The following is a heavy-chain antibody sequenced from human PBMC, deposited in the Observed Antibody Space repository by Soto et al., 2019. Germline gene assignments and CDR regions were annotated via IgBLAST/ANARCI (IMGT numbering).Heavy chain of an antibody. D-gene: IGHD6-13*01. CDR1: GYSFTTYW. CDR3: ARAAGPGSRDGMDV. J-gene: IGHJ6*02. V-gene: IGHV5-51*01. Sequence: PGESLKISCVGSGYSFTTYWVAWVRQMPGKGLEWMGLFYPGDSDITYSPSFQGQVTISGDKSITTAYLQWSSLKASDAAIYYCARAAGPGSRDGMDVWGQGTTVTVSS. CDR2: FYPGDSDI.